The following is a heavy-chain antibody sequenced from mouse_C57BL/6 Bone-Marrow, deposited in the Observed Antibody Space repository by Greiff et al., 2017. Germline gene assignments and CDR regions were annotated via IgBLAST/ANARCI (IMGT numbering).Heavy chain of an antibody. J-gene: IGHJ2*01. CDR2: IDPSDSYT. Sequence: QVQLQQPGAELVMPGASVKLSCKASGYTFTSYWMHWVKQRPGQVLEWIGEIDPSDSYTNYNQKFKGKSTLTVDKSSSTAYMQLSSLTSEDSAVYYCARRRDGYYLYYFDYWGQGTTLTVSS. V-gene: IGHV1-69*01. D-gene: IGHD2-3*01. CDR3: ARRRDGYYLYYFDY. CDR1: GYTFTSYW.